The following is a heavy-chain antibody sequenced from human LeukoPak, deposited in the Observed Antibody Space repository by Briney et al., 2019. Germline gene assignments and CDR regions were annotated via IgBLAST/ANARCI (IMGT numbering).Heavy chain of an antibody. D-gene: IGHD3-10*01. CDR1: GFTFSSYA. V-gene: IGHV3-23*01. CDR3: AKANHYGSGTYHFDC. Sequence: GGSLRLSCVASGFTFSSYAMSWVRQAPGKGLEWVSVISGSGDTTFYADSVKGRFTISRDNSKNTLYLQMNSLRAEDTAIYYCAKANHYGSGTYHFDCWGQGTLVTVSS. CDR2: ISGSGDTT. J-gene: IGHJ4*02.